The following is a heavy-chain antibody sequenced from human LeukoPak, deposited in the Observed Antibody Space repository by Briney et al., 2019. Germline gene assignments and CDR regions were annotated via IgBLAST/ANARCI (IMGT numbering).Heavy chain of an antibody. V-gene: IGHV3-23*01. CDR2: IRGSGGST. CDR3: AKRRDYDFWSGHTPFDY. CDR1: GFTFSSYA. Sequence: GGSLRLSCAASGFTFSSYAMSWVRQAPGKGLDWVSGIRGSGGSTYYADSVKGRFTISRDNAKNTLYLQMNSLRVEDTAVYYCAKRRDYDFWSGHTPFDYWGQGTLVTVSS. D-gene: IGHD3-3*01. J-gene: IGHJ4*02.